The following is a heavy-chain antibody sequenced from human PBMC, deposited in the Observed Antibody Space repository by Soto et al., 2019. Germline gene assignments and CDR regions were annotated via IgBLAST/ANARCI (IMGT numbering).Heavy chain of an antibody. D-gene: IGHD3-10*01. CDR3: VRGLPGGFDP. Sequence: GGSLRLSCGASGFIFSNFDMHWVRQTTEKGLEWVSGIGFAGDTNYSGSVKGRFTISRENAKNSLFLQMNSLRVGDTAVYYCVRGLPGGFDPWGQGTLGTSPQ. J-gene: IGHJ5*02. CDR2: IGFAGDT. V-gene: IGHV3-13*01. CDR1: GFIFSNFD.